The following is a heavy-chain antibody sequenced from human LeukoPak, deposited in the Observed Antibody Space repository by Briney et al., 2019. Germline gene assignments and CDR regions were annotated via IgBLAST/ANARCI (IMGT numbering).Heavy chain of an antibody. Sequence: ASVKVSCKASGYTFTSYGISWVRQAPGQGLEWMGWISAYNGNTNYAQKLQGRVTMTTDTSTSTAYMELRSLRSDDTAVYYCASVTGYHGSGSLDAFDIWGQGTMVTVSS. D-gene: IGHD3-10*01. CDR1: GYTFTSYG. CDR3: ASVTGYHGSGSLDAFDI. J-gene: IGHJ3*02. V-gene: IGHV1-18*04. CDR2: ISAYNGNT.